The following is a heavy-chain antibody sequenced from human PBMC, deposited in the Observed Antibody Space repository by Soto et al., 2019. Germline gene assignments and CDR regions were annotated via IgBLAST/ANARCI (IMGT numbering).Heavy chain of an antibody. CDR2: IYSGGST. J-gene: IGHJ6*03. V-gene: IGHV3-53*04. Sequence: PGGSLRLSCAASGFTVSSNYMSWVRQAPGKGLEWVSVIYSGGSTYYADSVKGRFTISRHNSKNTLYLQMNSLRAEDTAVYYCARDTLVMVRGVTRRSYYMDVWGKGTTVTVSS. CDR1: GFTVSSNY. CDR3: ARDTLVMVRGVTRRSYYMDV. D-gene: IGHD3-10*01.